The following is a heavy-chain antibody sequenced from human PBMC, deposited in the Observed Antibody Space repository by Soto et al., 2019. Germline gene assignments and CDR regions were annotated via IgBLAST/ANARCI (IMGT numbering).Heavy chain of an antibody. CDR1: GFTFSSYW. CDR3: ARSHGYCSSTSCYTPLDY. Sequence: GSLRLSGAASGFTFSSYWMHWVRQAPGKGLVWVSRINSDGSSTSYADSVKGRFTISRDNAKNTLYLQMNSLRAEDTAVYYCARSHGYCSSTSCYTPLDYWGQGTLVTVSS. D-gene: IGHD2-2*02. CDR2: INSDGSST. J-gene: IGHJ4*02. V-gene: IGHV3-74*01.